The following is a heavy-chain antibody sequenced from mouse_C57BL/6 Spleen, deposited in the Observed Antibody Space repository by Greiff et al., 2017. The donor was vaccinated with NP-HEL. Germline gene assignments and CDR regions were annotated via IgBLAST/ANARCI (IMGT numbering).Heavy chain of an antibody. Sequence: EVQLQQSGPELVKPGASVKIPCKASGYTFTDYNMDWVKQSHGKSLEWIGDINPNNGGPIYNQKFKGKATLTVDKSSSTAYMELRSLTSEDTAGYYCAIDSSGYDYYAMDYWGQGTSVTVSS. D-gene: IGHD3-2*02. V-gene: IGHV1-18*01. J-gene: IGHJ4*01. CDR3: AIDSSGYDYYAMDY. CDR1: GYTFTDYN. CDR2: INPNNGGP.